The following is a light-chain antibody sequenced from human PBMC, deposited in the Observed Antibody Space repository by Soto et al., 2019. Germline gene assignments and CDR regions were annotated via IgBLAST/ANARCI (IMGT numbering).Light chain of an antibody. CDR1: QDIGSD. Sequence: DIQMTQSPSSLSASVGDRVIITCRASQDIGSDLAWYQQKPGKAPERLIYAASNLQSGVPSRFSGSGSGTEFTLTISSLQPDDFATYYCQQYDSSWTFGQGTKVDI. J-gene: IGKJ1*01. CDR2: AAS. V-gene: IGKV1-17*01. CDR3: QQYDSSWT.